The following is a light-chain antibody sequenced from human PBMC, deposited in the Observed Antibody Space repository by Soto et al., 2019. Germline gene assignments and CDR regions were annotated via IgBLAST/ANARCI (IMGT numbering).Light chain of an antibody. CDR2: DVS. J-gene: IGLJ2*01. CDR3: SSYSSSTTRV. V-gene: IGLV2-14*01. Sequence: QSVLTQPASVSGSPGQSITISCSGTSSDVGTYNFVSWYQQHPGKAPKLMIYDVSNRPSGVSNRFSGSKSGNTAYLTISGLQAEDEADYYCSSYSSSTTRVFGGGTKLTVL. CDR1: SSDVGTYNF.